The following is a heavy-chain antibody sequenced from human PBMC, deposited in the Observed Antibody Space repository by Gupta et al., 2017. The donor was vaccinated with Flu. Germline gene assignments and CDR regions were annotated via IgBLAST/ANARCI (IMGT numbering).Heavy chain of an antibody. D-gene: IGHD3/OR15-3a*01. Sequence: QVQLQESGPGLVKPSETLSVTCTVPGGSITSTCWTRVRPPPGKGLEWIGYIYYRGSTNYNPSLKSRVTISIDTSKDQFSLKLSSVTAADTAVYYCARLPRGRWTGGSYYYYFMDVWGKGTTVTVSS. V-gene: IGHV4-59*08. CDR1: GGSITSTC. CDR2: IYYRGST. CDR3: ARLPRGRWTGGSYYYYFMDV. J-gene: IGHJ6*03.